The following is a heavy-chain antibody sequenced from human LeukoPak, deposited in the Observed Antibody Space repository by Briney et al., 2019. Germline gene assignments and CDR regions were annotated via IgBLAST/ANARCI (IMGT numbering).Heavy chain of an antibody. J-gene: IGHJ4*02. CDR1: GFTFSGYY. V-gene: IGHV3-11*01. CDR2: ISSSGSTI. CDR3: ARGDYYDSSGYYDY. Sequence: GGSLRLSCAASGFTFSGYYMGWIRQAPGKGLEWVSYISSSGSTIYYADSVKGRFTISRDNAKNSLYLQMNSLRAEDTAVYYCARGDYYDSSGYYDYWGQGTLVTVSS. D-gene: IGHD3-22*01.